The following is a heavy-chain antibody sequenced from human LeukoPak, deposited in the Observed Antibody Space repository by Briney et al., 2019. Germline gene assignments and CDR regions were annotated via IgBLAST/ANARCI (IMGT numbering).Heavy chain of an antibody. J-gene: IGHJ5*02. D-gene: IGHD3-3*01. CDR1: GVSVSSGSYY. V-gene: IGHV4-61*01. CDR2: IYYSGST. Sequence: SETLSLTCTVSGVSVSSGSYYWSWIRQPPGKGLEWIGYIYYSGSTNYNPSLKSRVTISVDTSKDQFSLKLSSVTAADTAVYYCARARYYDFWSGYWFDPWGQGTLVTVSS. CDR3: ARARYYDFWSGYWFDP.